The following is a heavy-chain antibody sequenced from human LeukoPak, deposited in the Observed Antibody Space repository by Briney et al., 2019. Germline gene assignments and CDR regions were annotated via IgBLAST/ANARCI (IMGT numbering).Heavy chain of an antibody. J-gene: IGHJ6*03. CDR3: AKPRYSYYYYMDV. V-gene: IGHV1-18*01. CDR1: GYSFTSYG. CDR2: ISAYNGNT. Sequence: ASVKVSCKASGYSFTSYGISWVRQAPGQGLEWMGWISAYNGNTNYAQKVQGRVTMTTDTSTSTAYMELRSLRSDDTAVYYCAKPRYSYYYYMDVWGKGTTVTISS. D-gene: IGHD1-14*01.